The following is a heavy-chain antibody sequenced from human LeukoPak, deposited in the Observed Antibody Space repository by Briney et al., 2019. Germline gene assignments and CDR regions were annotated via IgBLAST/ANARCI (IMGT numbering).Heavy chain of an antibody. D-gene: IGHD2-15*01. CDR2: IYHSGST. J-gene: IGHJ4*02. CDR3: ARDLVAGPIGYSSH. CDR1: GGSFSSSNW. Sequence: PSGTLSLTCAVSGGSFSSSNWWSWVRQPPGKRLEWIGEIYHSGSTNYNPSLKSRVTISVDKSKNQFSLKLSSVTAADTAVYYCARDLVAGPIGYSSHWGQGTLVTVSS. V-gene: IGHV4-4*02.